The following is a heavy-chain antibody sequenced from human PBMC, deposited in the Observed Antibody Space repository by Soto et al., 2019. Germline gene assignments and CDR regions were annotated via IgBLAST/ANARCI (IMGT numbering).Heavy chain of an antibody. D-gene: IGHD2-8*01. V-gene: IGHV4-39*01. J-gene: IGHJ4*01. CDR1: GDSLRSSYHY. CDR3: VRVEMYAGEFTPNFDR. Sequence: QLHESGPGQVKSSETLSLTCTVSGDSLRSSYHYWGWIRQLPGKGLEWIGSIYYTGNTYYNPSLNSRVRITVDMATNEIALRLRAESVADTAVYYCVRVEMYAGEFTPNFDRWSHGALVTVSS. CDR2: IYYTGNT.